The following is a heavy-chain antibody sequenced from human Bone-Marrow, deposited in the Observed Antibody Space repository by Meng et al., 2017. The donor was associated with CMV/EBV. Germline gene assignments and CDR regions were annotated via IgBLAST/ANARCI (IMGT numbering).Heavy chain of an antibody. CDR1: GFTFSDYY. Sequence: GESLKISCAASGFTFSDYYMSWIRQAPGKGLEWVSYISSSGSTIYYADSVKGRFTISRDNAKNSLYLQMNSLRAEDTAVYYCARRIAAAGTAYYYYGMDGWGQGTTVTVSS. J-gene: IGHJ6*02. V-gene: IGHV3-11*01. CDR2: ISSSGSTI. CDR3: ARRIAAAGTAYYYYGMDG. D-gene: IGHD6-13*01.